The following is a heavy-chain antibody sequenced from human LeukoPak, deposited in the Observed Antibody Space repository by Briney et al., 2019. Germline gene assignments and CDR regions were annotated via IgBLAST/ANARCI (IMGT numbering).Heavy chain of an antibody. D-gene: IGHD3-22*01. CDR3: ARGHDSSGYRIDY. V-gene: IGHV4-34*01. Sequence: SETLSLTCAVYGGSFSGYYWSWIRQPPGKGLEWIGEINHSGSTNYNPSLKGRVTISVDTSKNQFSLKLSSVTAADTAVYYCARGHDSSGYRIDYWGQGTLVTVSS. CDR1: GGSFSGYY. CDR2: INHSGST. J-gene: IGHJ4*02.